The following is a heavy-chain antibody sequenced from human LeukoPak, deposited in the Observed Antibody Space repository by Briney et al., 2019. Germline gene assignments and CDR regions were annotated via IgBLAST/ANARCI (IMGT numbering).Heavy chain of an antibody. V-gene: IGHV4-34*01. CDR3: ARASRRVTMIVLNYFDY. Sequence: SETLSLTCAVYGGSFSGYYWSWIRQPPGKGLEWIGEINHSGSTNYNPSLKSRVTISVDTSKNQFSLKLSSVTAADTAVYYCARASRRVTMIVLNYFDYWGQGTLVTVSS. CDR2: INHSGST. D-gene: IGHD3-22*01. CDR1: GGSFSGYY. J-gene: IGHJ4*02.